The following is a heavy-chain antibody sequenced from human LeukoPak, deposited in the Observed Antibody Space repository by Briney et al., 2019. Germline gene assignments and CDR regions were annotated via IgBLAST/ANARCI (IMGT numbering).Heavy chain of an antibody. V-gene: IGHV3-13*01. D-gene: IGHD3-10*01. CDR1: GLTFSTYD. J-gene: IGHJ3*02. CDR2: IYRAGET. CDR3: AREMSGSNDAFDI. Sequence: GGSLRLSCATSGLTFSTYDMHWVRQATGEGLEWVSIIYRAGETYYPGSVKGRFTISRENAKNSLYLQMNSLRAGDTAVYYCAREMSGSNDAFDIWGQGTMVTVSS.